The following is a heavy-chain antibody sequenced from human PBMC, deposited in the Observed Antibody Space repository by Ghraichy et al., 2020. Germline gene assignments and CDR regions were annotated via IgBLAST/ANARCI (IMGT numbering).Heavy chain of an antibody. CDR2: IFYSGST. CDR3: ARSTLLAARPPSYYMDV. D-gene: IGHD6-6*01. Sequence: SETLSLTCTVSGGSISGSSYYWGWIRQPPGKGLEWIGSIFYSGSTYYNPSLKSRVTISVDTSKNQFSLKLSSVTAADTAVYYCARSTLLAARPPSYYMDVWGKGTSVTV. V-gene: IGHV4-39*01. J-gene: IGHJ6*03. CDR1: GGSISGSSYY.